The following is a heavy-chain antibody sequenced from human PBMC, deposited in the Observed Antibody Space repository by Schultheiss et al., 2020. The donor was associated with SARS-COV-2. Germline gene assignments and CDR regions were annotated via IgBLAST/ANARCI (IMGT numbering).Heavy chain of an antibody. D-gene: IGHD3-22*01. CDR1: GGSISSYY. J-gene: IGHJ5*02. CDR2: MYYSGNT. V-gene: IGHV4-59*01. CDR3: AREKFYYDSSGYGWFDP. Sequence: SETLSLTCTVSGGSISSYYWSWIRQPPGKGLEWIGYMYYSGNTNYNPSLKSRVTISVDISKNQFSLKLSSVTAADTAVYYCAREKFYYDSSGYGWFDPWGQGTLVTVSS.